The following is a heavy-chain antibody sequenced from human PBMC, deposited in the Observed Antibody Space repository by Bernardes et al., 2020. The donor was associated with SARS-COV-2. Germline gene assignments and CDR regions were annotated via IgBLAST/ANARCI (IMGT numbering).Heavy chain of an antibody. J-gene: IGHJ4*02. CDR1: GGSISSGGYY. CDR3: ARADTFFGVVNAFDY. V-gene: IGHV4-31*03. D-gene: IGHD3-3*01. CDR2: IYYSGST. Sequence: TLSLTCTVSGGSISSGGYYWSWIRQHPGKGLEWIGYIYYSGSTYYNPSLKSRVTISVDTSKNQFSLKLSSVTAADTAVYYCARADTFFGVVNAFDYWGQGTLVTVSS.